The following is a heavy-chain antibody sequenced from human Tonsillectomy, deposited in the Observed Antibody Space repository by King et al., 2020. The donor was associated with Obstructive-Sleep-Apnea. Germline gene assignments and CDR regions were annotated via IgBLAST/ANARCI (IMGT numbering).Heavy chain of an antibody. CDR1: GGSFSGYY. J-gene: IGHJ6*02. Sequence: VQLQQWGAGLLKPSETLSLTCAVYGGSFSGYYWSWIRQPPGKGLEWFGEINHSGSTNYNPSLKSRVTMSVDTSKNQFSLQLGSVTAADTAVYYCARGRDSGNLAYYYYYGMDVWGQGTTVTVSS. CDR3: ARGRDSGNLAYYYYYGMDV. D-gene: IGHD3-10*01. V-gene: IGHV4-34*01. CDR2: INHSGST.